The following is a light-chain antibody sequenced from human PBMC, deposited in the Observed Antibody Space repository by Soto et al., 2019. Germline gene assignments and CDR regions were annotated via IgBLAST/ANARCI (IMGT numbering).Light chain of an antibody. V-gene: IGLV1-47*01. CDR1: SSNIGNNH. CDR2: RNN. CDR3: AAWDDSLSGV. J-gene: IGLJ3*02. Sequence: QSVLTQPPSASGTPGQRVTISCSGSSSNIGNNHVYWYQQLPGMAPKLLIYRNNERPSGVSDRFSGSKSGTSASLVISGLRSEDEADYYCAAWDDSLSGVFGGGTQLTVL.